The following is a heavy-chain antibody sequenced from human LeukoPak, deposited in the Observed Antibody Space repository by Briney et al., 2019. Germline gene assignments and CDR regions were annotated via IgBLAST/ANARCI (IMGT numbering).Heavy chain of an antibody. Sequence: PGGSLRLSCADSGFTFSRYSMNWVRQAPGKGLEWVSYISSSSSTIYYADSVKGRFTISRDNAKNSLYLQMNSLRAEDTAVYYCARASDYYDSSGLPDYWGQGTLVTVSS. CDR3: ARASDYYDSSGLPDY. CDR2: ISSSSSTI. J-gene: IGHJ4*02. V-gene: IGHV3-48*01. CDR1: GFTFSRYS. D-gene: IGHD3-22*01.